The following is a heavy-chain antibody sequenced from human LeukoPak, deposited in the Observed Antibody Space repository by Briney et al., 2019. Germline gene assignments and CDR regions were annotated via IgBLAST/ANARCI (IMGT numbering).Heavy chain of an antibody. Sequence: GGSLRLSCAASEFTFSSYGMHWVRQAPGKGLEWVAFIRYDGSNKYYADSVKGRFTIPRDNSKNTLYLQMNSLRAEDTAVYYCAKGDQWLARAAEYFQHWGQGTLVTVSS. CDR1: EFTFSSYG. J-gene: IGHJ1*01. D-gene: IGHD6-19*01. V-gene: IGHV3-30*02. CDR3: AKGDQWLARAAEYFQH. CDR2: IRYDGSNK.